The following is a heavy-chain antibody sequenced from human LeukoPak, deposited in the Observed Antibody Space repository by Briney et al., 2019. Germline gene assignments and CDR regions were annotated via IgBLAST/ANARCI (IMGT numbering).Heavy chain of an antibody. D-gene: IGHD6-19*01. Sequence: SETLSLTCTVSGDSINSLDLWSWVRQPPGKGLEWIGEMYLSGTTHSNPSVKSRVTISIDTSKNQFSLNLKSVTAADTAVYYCARFPVAGFDYWGQGALVTVSS. V-gene: IGHV4-4*02. CDR3: ARFPVAGFDY. CDR1: GDSINSLDL. CDR2: MYLSGTT. J-gene: IGHJ4*02.